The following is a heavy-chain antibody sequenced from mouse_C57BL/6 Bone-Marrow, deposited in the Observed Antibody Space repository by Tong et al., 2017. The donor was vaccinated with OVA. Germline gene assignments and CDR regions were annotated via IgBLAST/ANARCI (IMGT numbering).Heavy chain of an antibody. CDR3: PLRYDV. Sequence: EVQLQESGGGLVQPGGSMKLSCVASGFTFSNYWMNWVRQSPEKGLEWVAQIRLKSDNYATHYAESVRGRFTISRDDSKSSVYLQMNNLRAEDTGIYYCPLRYDVWGTGTTVTVSS. CDR2: IRLKSDNYAT. J-gene: IGHJ1*03. V-gene: IGHV6-3*01. CDR1: GFTFSNYW. D-gene: IGHD1-1*01.